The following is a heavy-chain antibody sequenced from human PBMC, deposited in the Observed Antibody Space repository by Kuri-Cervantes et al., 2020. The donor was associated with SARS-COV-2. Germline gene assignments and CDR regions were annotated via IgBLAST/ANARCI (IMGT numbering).Heavy chain of an antibody. J-gene: IGHJ4*02. CDR2: INSGSSIT. CDR3: ARDPSSYGDYVGSYFDY. Sequence: GESLKISCATSGFTFSGHGMSWVRQAPGKGLEWVSYINSGSSITYYADSVKGRFTISRGNAKDALYLQMSSLRDEDTAVYYCARDPSSYGDYVGSYFDYWGQGTLVTVSS. D-gene: IGHD4-17*01. V-gene: IGHV3-48*02. CDR1: GFTFSGHG.